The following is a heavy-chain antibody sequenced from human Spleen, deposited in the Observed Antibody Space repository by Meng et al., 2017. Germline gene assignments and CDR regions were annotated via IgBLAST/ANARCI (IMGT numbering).Heavy chain of an antibody. J-gene: IGHJ4*02. CDR3: LTDSSGFQG. D-gene: IGHD3-22*01. V-gene: IGHV1-24*01. Sequence: QVQRVQSGAEVKTPGASVNVSCKVSGYTLTELSMHWVRQAPGKGLEWMGGFDPEDGEIIYAQKFQGRVTMTEDTSTDTAYMELSSLRSEDTAMYYCLTDSSGFQGWGQGTLVTVSS. CDR2: FDPEDGEI. CDR1: GYTLTELS.